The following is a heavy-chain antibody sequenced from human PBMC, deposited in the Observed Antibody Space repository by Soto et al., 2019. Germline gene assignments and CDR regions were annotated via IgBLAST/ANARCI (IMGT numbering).Heavy chain of an antibody. V-gene: IGHV3-11*01. J-gene: IGHJ3*02. D-gene: IGHD2-15*01. CDR2: ITSSGSDI. Sequence: QVQLVESGGGLVKPGGSLRLSCAASGFTFSDYYMTWIRQAPGKGLEYISYITSSGSDIYYADSVKGRFTISRDNAKNSLYLQMSTLRAEDTAVYYCARAYSDAFDIWGQGTMVTVS. CDR1: GFTFSDYY. CDR3: ARAYSDAFDI.